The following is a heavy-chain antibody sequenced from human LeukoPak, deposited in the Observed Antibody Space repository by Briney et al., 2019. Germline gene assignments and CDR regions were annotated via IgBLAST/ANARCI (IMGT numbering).Heavy chain of an antibody. CDR1: GFTFSSYS. J-gene: IGHJ4*02. CDR3: ARGDSSGWYHFDY. V-gene: IGHV3-21*01. Sequence: GGSLRLSCAASGFTFSSYSMNWVRQAPGKGLEWVSSISSSSSYIYYADSVEGRFTISRDNAKNSLYLQMNSLRAEDTAVYYCARGDSSGWYHFDYWGQGTLVTVSS. D-gene: IGHD6-19*01. CDR2: ISSSSSYI.